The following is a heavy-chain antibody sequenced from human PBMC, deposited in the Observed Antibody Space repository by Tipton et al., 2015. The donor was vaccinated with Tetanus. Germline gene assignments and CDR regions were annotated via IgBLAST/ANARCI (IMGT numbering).Heavy chain of an antibody. CDR2: ISYTGTT. V-gene: IGHV4-31*03. Sequence: GLVKPSETLSLTCTVSGDSVSGYYWSWIRQHPGKGLDWIGYISYTGTTHYNPSLKSRVTISLDRSKNQFSLKLTSVTAADTAVYYCATVGLVTASVKYWGQGTLVTVSS. J-gene: IGHJ4*01. CDR1: GDSVSGYY. CDR3: ATVGLVTASVKY. D-gene: IGHD2-21*02.